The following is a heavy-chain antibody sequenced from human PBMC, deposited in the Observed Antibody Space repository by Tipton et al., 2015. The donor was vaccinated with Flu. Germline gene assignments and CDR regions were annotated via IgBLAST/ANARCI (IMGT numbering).Heavy chain of an antibody. CDR2: INHSGST. CDR1: GGSFSGYY. J-gene: IGHJ4*02. CDR3: ARRLRRWLQLPYYFDY. Sequence: TLSLTCAVYGGSFSGYYWSWIRQPPGKGLEWIGEINHSGSTNYNPSLKSRVTTSVDTSKNQFSLKLSSVTAADTAVYYCARRLRRWLQLPYYFDYWGQGTLVTVSS. D-gene: IGHD5-24*01. V-gene: IGHV4-34*01.